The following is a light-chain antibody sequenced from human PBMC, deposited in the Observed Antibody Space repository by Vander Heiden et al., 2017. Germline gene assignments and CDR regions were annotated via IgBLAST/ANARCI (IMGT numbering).Light chain of an antibody. CDR3: SSYTTSHTGV. CDR1: SNDVGAYNY. Sequence: QSALTQPASVSWSPGQSITISCTGTSNDVGAYNYVSWYQQHPGKAPKLMIYDVTNRPSGISYRFSGSKSGNTASLTISGLQAEDEADYYCSSYTTSHTGVFGGGTKLTVL. J-gene: IGLJ2*01. V-gene: IGLV2-14*01. CDR2: DVT.